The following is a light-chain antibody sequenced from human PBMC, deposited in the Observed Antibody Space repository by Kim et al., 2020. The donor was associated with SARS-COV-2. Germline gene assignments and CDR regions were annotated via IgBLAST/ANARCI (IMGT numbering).Light chain of an antibody. CDR2: GNS. V-gene: IGLV1-40*01. J-gene: IGLJ2*01. CDR1: GEGYE. CDR3: QSYDSSLSVVV. Sequence: GEGYEVHWYQQLPGTAPKLLISGNSNRPSGVPDRFSGSKSGTSGVPDRFSGSKSGTSASLAITGLQAEDEADYYCQSYDSSLSVVVFGGGTQLTVL.